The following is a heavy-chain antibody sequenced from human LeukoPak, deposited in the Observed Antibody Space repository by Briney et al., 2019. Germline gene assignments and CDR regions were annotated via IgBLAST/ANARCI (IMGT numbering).Heavy chain of an antibody. D-gene: IGHD2-2*01. CDR1: GYTFTGYY. Sequence: GASVKVSCKASGYTFTGYYMHWVRQAPGQGLEWMGWINPNSGGTNYAQKFQGWVTMTRDTSISTAYMELSRLRSDDTAVYYCARDPGYCSSTSCPPPHHNYYYYYGMDVWGQGTTVTVSS. CDR3: ARDPGYCSSTSCPPPHHNYYYYYGMDV. J-gene: IGHJ6*02. CDR2: INPNSGGT. V-gene: IGHV1-2*04.